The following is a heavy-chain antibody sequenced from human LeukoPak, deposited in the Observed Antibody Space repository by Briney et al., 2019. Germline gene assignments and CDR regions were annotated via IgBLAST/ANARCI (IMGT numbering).Heavy chain of an antibody. J-gene: IGHJ2*01. CDR3: AKDGYYSSANHFARLHFDL. CDR1: GFTFNAHA. D-gene: IGHD3-10*01. CDR2: ISGDVRDT. Sequence: GSLSLPCQASGFTFNAHAMNWVRQAPGKGLEWVSVISGDVRDTNYANPVKGRFTISRDNSKNAVFLQMDSLRVEDTAMYYCAKDGYYSSANHFARLHFDLWGRGTLVTVSS. V-gene: IGHV3-23*01.